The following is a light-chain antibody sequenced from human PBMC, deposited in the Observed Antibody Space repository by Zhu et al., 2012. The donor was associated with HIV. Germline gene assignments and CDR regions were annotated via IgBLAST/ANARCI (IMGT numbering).Light chain of an antibody. CDR2: SAS. CDR1: QDINSY. J-gene: IGKJ1*01. Sequence: AILMTQSPSSVSASEGDRATITCRASQDINSYLAWYQQKPGKAPKLLMYSASILQNGVPSRFSGSGSGTDFTLTITNLQSEDFSTYYCQQYKLYPWTFGQGPRWKSN. CDR3: QQYKLYPWT. V-gene: IGKV1-8*01.